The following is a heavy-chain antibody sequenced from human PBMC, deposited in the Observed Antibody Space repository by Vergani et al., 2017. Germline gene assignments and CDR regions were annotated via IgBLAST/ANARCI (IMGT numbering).Heavy chain of an antibody. CDR2: ISGSGGST. V-gene: IGHV3-23*01. D-gene: IGHD2-21*01. Sequence: EVQLLESGGGLVQPGGSLRLSCAASGFTFVDYAMTWVRLAPGKGLEWVSSISGSGGSTYYADSVKGRFTISRDNSKNTLYLQMNSLRGEDTAVYYCAKDLISRGVSHFDYWGQGTLVTVSS. CDR1: GFTFVDYA. CDR3: AKDLISRGVSHFDY. J-gene: IGHJ4*02.